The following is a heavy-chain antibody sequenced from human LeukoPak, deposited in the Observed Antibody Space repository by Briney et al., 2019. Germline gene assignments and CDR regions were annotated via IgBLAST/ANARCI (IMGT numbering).Heavy chain of an antibody. CDR3: AKDPKNVLRYFDSPSYYFDY. J-gene: IGHJ4*02. V-gene: IGHV4-59*01. CDR2: IYYSGST. D-gene: IGHD3-9*01. CDR1: GGSISSYY. Sequence: SETLSLTCTVSGGSISSYYWSWIRQPPGKGLEWIGYIYYSGSTNYNPSLKSRVTISVDTSKNQFSLKLSSVTAADTAVYYCAKDPKNVLRYFDSPSYYFDYWGQGTLVTVSS.